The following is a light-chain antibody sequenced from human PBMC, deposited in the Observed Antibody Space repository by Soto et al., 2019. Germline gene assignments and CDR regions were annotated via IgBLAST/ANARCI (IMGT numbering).Light chain of an antibody. J-gene: IGLJ3*02. CDR1: GRSYNL. CDR2: EDN. V-gene: IGLV2-23*01. Sequence: QSALTQPASVSGSPGQSITISCTGNGRSYNLVSWFQQSPGKAPKLIIYEDNKRPSGVSNRFSGSKSGNTASLTISGLQPEDEADYYCCSYADSTTVVFGGGTKLTVL. CDR3: CSYADSTTVV.